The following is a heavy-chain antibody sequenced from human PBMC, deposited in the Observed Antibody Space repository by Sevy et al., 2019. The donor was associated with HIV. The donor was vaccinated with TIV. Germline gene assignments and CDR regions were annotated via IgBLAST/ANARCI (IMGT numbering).Heavy chain of an antibody. D-gene: IGHD2-15*01. Sequence: GGSLRLSCAASGFTFSNAWMSWVRQAPGKGLEWVGRIKSKTDGGTTDYAAPVKGRFTISRDDSKNTLYLQMNSLKTEDTAVYYCTTDQEYCSVGSCFKIDYWGQGTLVTVSS. J-gene: IGHJ4*02. CDR2: IKSKTDGGTT. CDR3: TTDQEYCSVGSCFKIDY. CDR1: GFTFSNAW. V-gene: IGHV3-15*01.